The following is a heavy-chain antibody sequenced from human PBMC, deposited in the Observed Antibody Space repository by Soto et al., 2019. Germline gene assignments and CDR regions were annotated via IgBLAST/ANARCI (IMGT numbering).Heavy chain of an antibody. CDR1: GYTFTSYG. V-gene: IGHV1-18*04. D-gene: IGHD6-19*01. J-gene: IGHJ4*02. CDR2: ISAYNGNT. CDR3: AKDRGSSGWLLFDY. Sequence: ASVKVSCKASGYTFTSYGISWVRQAPGQGLEWMGWISAYNGNTNYAQKLQGRVTMTTDTSTSTAYMELRSLRSEDTAVYYCAKDRGSSGWLLFDYWGQGTLVTVSS.